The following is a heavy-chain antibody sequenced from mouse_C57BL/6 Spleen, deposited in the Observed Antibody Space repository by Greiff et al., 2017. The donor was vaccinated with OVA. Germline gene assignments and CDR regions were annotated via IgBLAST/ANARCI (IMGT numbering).Heavy chain of an antibody. J-gene: IGHJ1*03. CDR1: GYTFTSYW. D-gene: IGHD2-12*01. V-gene: IGHV1-61*01. CDR2: IYPSDSET. Sequence: VQLQQPGAELVRPGSSVKLSCKASGYTFTSYWLDWVQQRPGQGLEWIGNIYPSDSETHYNQKFKDKATLTVDKSSSTAYMQLSSLTSEDSAVYYCAGYSSISFDVWGTGTTVTVSS. CDR3: AGYSSISFDV.